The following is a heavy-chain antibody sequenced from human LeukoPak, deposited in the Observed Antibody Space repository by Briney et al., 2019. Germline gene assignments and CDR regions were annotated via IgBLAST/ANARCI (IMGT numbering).Heavy chain of an antibody. V-gene: IGHV3-21*04. CDR1: GFTFSSYS. D-gene: IGHD2-15*01. J-gene: IGHJ4*02. CDR2: ISSSSSYI. CDR3: TRHQGAGGSGVDY. Sequence: AGGSLRLSCTASGFTFSSYSMNWVRQAPGKGLEWVSSISSSSSYIYYADSVKGRFTISRDNAKNSLYLQLNSLETEDTAVYYCTRHQGAGGSGVDYWGQGTLVTVSS.